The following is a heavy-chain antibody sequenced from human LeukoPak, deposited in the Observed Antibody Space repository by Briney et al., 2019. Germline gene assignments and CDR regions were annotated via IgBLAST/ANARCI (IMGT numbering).Heavy chain of an antibody. V-gene: IGHV1-2*02. J-gene: IGHJ4*02. Sequence: ASVKVPCKASGYAFTGYYLHWVRQAPGQGLEWMGWMNPNSGGTHFAQRFQGRVTMTRDTIISTAYMELSRLRSDDTAVYYCAKAPEEGWLLLDYWGQGTLVTVSS. CDR1: GYAFTGYY. D-gene: IGHD3-22*01. CDR2: MNPNSGGT. CDR3: AKAPEEGWLLLDY.